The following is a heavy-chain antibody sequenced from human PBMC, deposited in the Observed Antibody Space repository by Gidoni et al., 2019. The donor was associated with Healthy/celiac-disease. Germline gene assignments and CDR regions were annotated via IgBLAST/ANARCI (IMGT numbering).Heavy chain of an antibody. CDR2: INHSGST. CDR1: GGSFSGYY. CDR3: ARGDRYCSGGSCYQVKRVARTYYFDY. V-gene: IGHV4-34*01. D-gene: IGHD2-15*01. Sequence: QVQLQQWGAGLLKPSETLSLTCAVYGGSFSGYYWSWIRKPPGKGLEWIGEINHSGSTNYNPSLKSRVTISVDTSKNQFSLKLSSVTAADTAVYYCARGDRYCSGGSCYQVKRVARTYYFDYWGQGTLVTVSS. J-gene: IGHJ4*02.